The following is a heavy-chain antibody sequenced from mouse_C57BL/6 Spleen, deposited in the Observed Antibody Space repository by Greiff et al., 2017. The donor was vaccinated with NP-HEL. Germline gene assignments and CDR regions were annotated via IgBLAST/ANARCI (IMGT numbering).Heavy chain of an antibody. V-gene: IGHV5-9-1*02. CDR3: TRDGLRGYFDY. J-gene: IGHJ2*01. CDR1: GFTFSSYA. D-gene: IGHD1-1*01. Sequence: EVKLMESGEGLVKPGGSLKLSCAASGFTFSSYAMSWVRQTPEKRLEWVAYISSGGDYIYYADTVKGRFTISRDNARNTLYLQMSSLKSEDTAMYYCTRDGLRGYFDYWGQGTTLTVSS. CDR2: ISSGGDYI.